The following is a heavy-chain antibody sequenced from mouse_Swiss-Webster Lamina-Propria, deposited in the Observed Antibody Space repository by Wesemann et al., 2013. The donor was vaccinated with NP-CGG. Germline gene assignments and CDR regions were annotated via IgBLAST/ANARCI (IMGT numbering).Heavy chain of an antibody. CDR2: AGGNT. J-gene: IGHJ2*01. CDR3: ARGDARYGNYDYFDY. D-gene: IGHD2-10*02. Sequence: AGGNTKYDPKFQGKATITADTSSNTAYLQLSSLTSEDTAVYYCARGDARYGNYDYFDYWGQDTTLTVSS. V-gene: IGHV14-3*02.